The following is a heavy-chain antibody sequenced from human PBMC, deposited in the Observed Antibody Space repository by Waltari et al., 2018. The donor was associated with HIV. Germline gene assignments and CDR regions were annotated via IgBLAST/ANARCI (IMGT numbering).Heavy chain of an antibody. J-gene: IGHJ4*02. Sequence: VQLQESGPRLGKPSGTLSLTCTVSGGSITGYYWNWIRQPPGMRLHWIGYVYYNETINYNPYLKSRVTISIDTSKTQFSLKLSSVTAADTAFYFCARGQNSGSDKYYFDYWGQGTLVTVSS. D-gene: IGHD3-10*01. V-gene: IGHV4-59*01. CDR2: VYYNETI. CDR1: GGSITGYY. CDR3: ARGQNSGSDKYYFDY.